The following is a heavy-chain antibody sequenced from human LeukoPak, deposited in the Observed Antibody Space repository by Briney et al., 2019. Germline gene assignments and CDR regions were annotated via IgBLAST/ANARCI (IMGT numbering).Heavy chain of an antibody. CDR2: IYSSGTT. D-gene: IGHD1-1*01. V-gene: IGHV4-59*12. CDR3: ARDDDGYFDY. CDR1: GGSISNYY. Sequence: PSETLSLTCTVSGGSISNYYWSWIRQPPGKGLEWIGYIYSSGTTNYNPSLKSRVTISVDTSKNQFSLKLSSVTAADTAVYYCARDDDGYFDYWGQGTLVTVSS. J-gene: IGHJ4*02.